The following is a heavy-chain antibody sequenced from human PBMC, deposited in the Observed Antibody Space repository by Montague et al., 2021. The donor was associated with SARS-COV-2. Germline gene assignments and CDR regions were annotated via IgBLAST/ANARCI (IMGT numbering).Heavy chain of an antibody. D-gene: IGHD4-17*01. CDR3: ARTPHGDYSALFDY. V-gene: IGHV2-70*01. J-gene: IGHJ4*02. CDR2: INWHDEK. CDR1: GFSLTTSGMC. Sequence: PALVKPTQTLTLTCTFSGFSLTTSGMCARWICQSPGKALEWLALINWHDEKYYSTSLKARLTISKDTSKNQVVLTMTNMDPLDTTTNYCARTPHGDYSALFDYWGQGILVTVSP.